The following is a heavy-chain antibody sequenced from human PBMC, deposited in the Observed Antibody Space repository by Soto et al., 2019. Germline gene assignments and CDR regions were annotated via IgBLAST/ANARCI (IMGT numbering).Heavy chain of an antibody. D-gene: IGHD3-10*01. CDR2: IYYSGST. V-gene: IGHV4-30-4*01. J-gene: IGHJ3*02. Sequence: SETLSLTCTVSGGSISSGDYYWSWIRQPPGKGLEGIGYIYYSGSTYYNPSLKSRLTISVDTAKNQFSLKLSSVTAADTAVDYCGRDAEIEELGLAFDIWGQGTMVTVSS. CDR3: GRDAEIEELGLAFDI. CDR1: GGSISSGDYY.